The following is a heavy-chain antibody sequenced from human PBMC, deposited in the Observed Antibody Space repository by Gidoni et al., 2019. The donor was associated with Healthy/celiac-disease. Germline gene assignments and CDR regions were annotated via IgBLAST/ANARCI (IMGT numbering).Heavy chain of an antibody. CDR1: GDTFTGYY. CDR3: ARDLRGYSSGWSTERGLGY. V-gene: IGHV1-2*06. Sequence: QVQLVQSGAEVKKPGAAVKVSCKASGDTFTGYYMHWVRQAPGQGLEWMGRINPNSGGTNYAQKFQGRVTMTRDTSISTAYMELSRLRSDDTAVYYCARDLRGYSSGWSTERGLGYWGQGTLVTVSS. J-gene: IGHJ4*02. D-gene: IGHD6-19*01. CDR2: INPNSGGT.